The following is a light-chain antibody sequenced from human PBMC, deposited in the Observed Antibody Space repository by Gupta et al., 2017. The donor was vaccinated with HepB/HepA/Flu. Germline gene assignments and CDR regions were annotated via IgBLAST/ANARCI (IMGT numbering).Light chain of an antibody. CDR2: TAS. Sequence: DMQLTQSPSSLSASVGDRVTITCRASQGISNFLAWYQQKPGTSPKLLIYTASTLQSGVPSRFGGSGSGTHFTLTINSLQPEDVATYYCQHYNGAPFTFGPGTKVDIK. V-gene: IGKV1-27*01. CDR1: QGISNF. J-gene: IGKJ3*01. CDR3: QHYNGAPFT.